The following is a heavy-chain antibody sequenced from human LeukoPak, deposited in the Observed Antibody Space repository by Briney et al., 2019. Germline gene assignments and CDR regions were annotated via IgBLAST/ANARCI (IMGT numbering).Heavy chain of an antibody. CDR1: GFTFSSYS. V-gene: IGHV3-21*01. J-gene: IGHJ4*02. D-gene: IGHD5/OR15-5a*01. CDR3: ARDVSVSPLPFDY. Sequence: GGSLRLSCAASGFTFSSYSMNWVRQAPGKGLEWVSSISSSSSYIYYADSVKGRFTISRDNAKNSLYLQMNSLRVEDTAVYYCARDVSVSPLPFDYWGQGTLVTVSS. CDR2: ISSSSSYI.